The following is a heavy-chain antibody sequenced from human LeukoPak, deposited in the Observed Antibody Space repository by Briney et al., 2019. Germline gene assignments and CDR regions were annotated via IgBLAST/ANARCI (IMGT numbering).Heavy chain of an antibody. V-gene: IGHV3-64D*09. CDR3: VRGYSFGPYGMDV. CDR2: ISDSGGGT. D-gene: IGHD2-15*01. Sequence: GGSLTLSCSASGFPFSSYGMHWVRQAPGKGMEYVSAISDSGGGTYYADSVKGRFTISRGNSKNTLYLQMSSLRAEDTAGHFCVRGYSFGPYGMDVWGQGTTVTVSS. CDR1: GFPFSSYG. J-gene: IGHJ6*02.